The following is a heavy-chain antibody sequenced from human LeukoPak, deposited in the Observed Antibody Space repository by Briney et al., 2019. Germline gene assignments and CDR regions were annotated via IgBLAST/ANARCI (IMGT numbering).Heavy chain of an antibody. CDR3: ARGSYSSGWYFHYYYYYMDV. D-gene: IGHD6-19*01. J-gene: IGHJ6*03. CDR1: GYTFTSYG. CDR2: ISAYNGNT. Sequence: GASVKVSCKASGYTFTSYGISWVRQAPGQGLEWMGWISAYNGNTNYAQKLQGRVTMTTDTSTSTAYMELRSLRSDDTAVYYCARGSYSSGWYFHYYYYYMDVWGKGTTVTISS. V-gene: IGHV1-18*01.